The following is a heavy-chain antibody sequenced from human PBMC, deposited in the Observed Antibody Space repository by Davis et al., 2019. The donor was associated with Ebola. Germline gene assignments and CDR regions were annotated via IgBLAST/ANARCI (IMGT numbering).Heavy chain of an antibody. D-gene: IGHD3-16*02. J-gene: IGHJ4*02. CDR1: GGTFSSYA. Sequence: SVKVSCKASGGTFSSYAISWVRQAPGQGLEWMGRRIPILGIANYAQKFQGRVTITADKSTSTAYMELSRLRSDDTAVYYCARLLPLGELSLYYFDYWGQGTLVTVSS. V-gene: IGHV1-69*04. CDR2: RIPILGIA. CDR3: ARLLPLGELSLYYFDY.